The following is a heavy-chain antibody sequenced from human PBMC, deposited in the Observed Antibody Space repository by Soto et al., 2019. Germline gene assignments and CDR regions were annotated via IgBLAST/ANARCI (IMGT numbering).Heavy chain of an antibody. CDR3: ARDPLGHGDITDY. V-gene: IGHV3-33*01. CDR2: IWYDGSNK. J-gene: IGHJ4*02. Sequence: GGSLRLSCAASGFTFSSYGMHWVRQAPGKGLEWVAVIWYDGSNKYYADSVKGRFTISRDNSKNTLYLQMNSLRAEDTAVYYCARDPLGHGDITDYWGQGTLVTVSS. D-gene: IGHD4-17*01. CDR1: GFTFSSYG.